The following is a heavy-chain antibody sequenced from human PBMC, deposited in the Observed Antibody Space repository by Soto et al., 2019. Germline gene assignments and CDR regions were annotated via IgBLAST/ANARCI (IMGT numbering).Heavy chain of an antibody. Sequence: SETLSLTCTVSGGSITSSYWSWIRRPPGKGLEWIAYIYDTGISGYTPSTSYNPSLKSRVTMSVDTSKSQFSLKLPSVTAADTAVYYCARGEDAFFYYGLDVWGQGITVTVSS. V-gene: IGHV4-59*01. J-gene: IGHJ6*02. CDR2: IYDTGISGYTPST. CDR3: ARGEDAFFYYGLDV. CDR1: GGSITSSY.